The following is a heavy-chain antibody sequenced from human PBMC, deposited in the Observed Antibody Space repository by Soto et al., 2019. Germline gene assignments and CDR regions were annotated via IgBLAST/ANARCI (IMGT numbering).Heavy chain of an antibody. Sequence: SETLSLTCTVSGGSITSSYWSWIRRPPGKGLEWIAYIYDTGISGYTPSTSYNPSLKSRVTMSVDTSKSQFSLKLPSVTAADTAVYYCARGEDAFFYYGLDVWGQGITVTVSS. V-gene: IGHV4-59*01. J-gene: IGHJ6*02. CDR2: IYDTGISGYTPST. CDR3: ARGEDAFFYYGLDV. CDR1: GGSITSSY.